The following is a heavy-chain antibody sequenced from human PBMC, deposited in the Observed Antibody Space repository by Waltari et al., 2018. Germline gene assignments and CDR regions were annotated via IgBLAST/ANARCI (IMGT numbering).Heavy chain of an antibody. D-gene: IGHD3-22*01. J-gene: IGHJ4*02. CDR1: GDFPTDDH. CDR3: ARLPSKYFDSIGWGFFDQ. V-gene: IGHV4-59*08. CDR2: LRNTGAT. Sequence: QVQLQESGPGLVKPSETLSLTCTVSGDFPTDDHLTWIRQPPGKGLEWIPYLRNTGATKCTPSLQSRVTISTVTSKKQFSLRLTSVTAADTAVYYCARLPSKYFDSIGWGFFDQWGQGILVTVSS.